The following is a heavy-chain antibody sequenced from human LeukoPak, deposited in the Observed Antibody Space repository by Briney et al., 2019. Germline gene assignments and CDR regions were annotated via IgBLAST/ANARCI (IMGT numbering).Heavy chain of an antibody. CDR1: GFTFSSHA. V-gene: IGHV3-23*01. Sequence: GGSLRLSCAASGFTFSSHAMSWVRQAPGKGLEWVSAISGSGGSTYYADSVKGRFTISRDNSKNTLYLQMNSLRAEDTAVYYCAKDRGYDILTGYSHFDYWGQGTLVTVSS. D-gene: IGHD3-9*01. CDR3: AKDRGYDILTGYSHFDY. J-gene: IGHJ4*02. CDR2: ISGSGGST.